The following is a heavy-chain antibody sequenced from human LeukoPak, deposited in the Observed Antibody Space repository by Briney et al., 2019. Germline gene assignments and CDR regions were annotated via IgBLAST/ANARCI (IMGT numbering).Heavy chain of an antibody. Sequence: PGGSLRLSCAASGFTFSTYWMTWVRQAPGKGLEWVANMKQDGREKYYVDSVKGRFTISRDNAKNSLYLQMNSLRAEDTAVYYCARPIYPMSFRYWGQGTLVTVSS. D-gene: IGHD3-10*01. J-gene: IGHJ4*02. CDR3: ARPIYPMSFRY. CDR1: GFTFSTYW. V-gene: IGHV3-7*01. CDR2: MKQDGREK.